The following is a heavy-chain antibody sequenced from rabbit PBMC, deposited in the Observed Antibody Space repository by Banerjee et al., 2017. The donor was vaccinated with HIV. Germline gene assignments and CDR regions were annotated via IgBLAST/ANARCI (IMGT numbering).Heavy chain of an antibody. D-gene: IGHD1-1*01. J-gene: IGHJ4*01. Sequence: QEPLEESGGDLVKPGASLTLTCTASGFDFSSNYRICWVRQAPGKGLEWIACIDAGTSGDTYYASWAKGRFTISKTSSTTVTLQLNSLTAADTATYFCSRYIGGGGGYTLWGPGTLVTVS. CDR2: IDAGTSGDT. V-gene: IGHV1S45*01. CDR3: SRYIGGGGGYTL. CDR1: GFDFSSNYR.